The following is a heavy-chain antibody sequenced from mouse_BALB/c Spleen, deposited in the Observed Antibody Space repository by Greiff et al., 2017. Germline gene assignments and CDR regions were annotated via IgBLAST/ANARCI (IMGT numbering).Heavy chain of an antibody. CDR1: GYTFTSYW. Sequence: QVQLQQPGAELVKPGASVKLSCKASGYTFTSYWMHWVKQRPGQGLEWIGEINPSNGRTNYNEKFKSKATLTVDKTSSTAYMQHSSLTSEDSAVYYGARYDYDGEGAWFAYWGQGTLVTVSA. CDR3: ARYDYDGEGAWFAY. V-gene: IGHV1S81*02. J-gene: IGHJ3*01. CDR2: INPSNGRT. D-gene: IGHD2-4*01.